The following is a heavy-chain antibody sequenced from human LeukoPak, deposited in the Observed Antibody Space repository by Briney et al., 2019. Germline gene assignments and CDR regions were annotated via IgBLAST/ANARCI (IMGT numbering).Heavy chain of an antibody. CDR1: GFTFSSYA. CDR3: ARARDY. CDR2: ISYDGSNK. Sequence: GGSLRLSCAASGFTFSSYAMHWVRQAPGKGLEWVAVISYDGSNKYYADSVKGRFTISRDNAKNSLYLQMNSLRAEDTAVYYCARARDYWGQGTLVTVSS. J-gene: IGHJ4*02. V-gene: IGHV3-30*04.